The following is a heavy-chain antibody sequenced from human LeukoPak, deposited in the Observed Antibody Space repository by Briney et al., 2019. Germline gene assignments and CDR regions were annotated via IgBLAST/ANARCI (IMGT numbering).Heavy chain of an antibody. CDR2: IIPIFGTA. CDR3: ARDHPVDTAMVQDGHFDY. D-gene: IGHD5-18*01. Sequence: SVKVSCKASGGTFSSYAISWVRQAPGQGLEWMGGIIPIFGTANYAQKYQGRVTITADESTSTAYMELSSLRSEDTAVYYCARDHPVDTAMVQDGHFDYWGQGTLVTVSS. CDR1: GGTFSSYA. J-gene: IGHJ4*02. V-gene: IGHV1-69*13.